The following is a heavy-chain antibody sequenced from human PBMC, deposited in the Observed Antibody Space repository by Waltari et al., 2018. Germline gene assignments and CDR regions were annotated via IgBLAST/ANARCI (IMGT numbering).Heavy chain of an antibody. Sequence: EVRLVDSGGGLVQPGGSLRPSCAASGFRLSAYWMSWVRQAPGKGLEWVATINEDGSETYYVDSVKGRFTISRDNAKNSMYLQMNSLRAEDAAVYYSATSSSWRFDYWGQGTLVTVSS. CDR2: INEDGSET. CDR1: GFRLSAYW. J-gene: IGHJ4*02. D-gene: IGHD2-2*01. CDR3: ATSSSWRFDY. V-gene: IGHV3-7*01.